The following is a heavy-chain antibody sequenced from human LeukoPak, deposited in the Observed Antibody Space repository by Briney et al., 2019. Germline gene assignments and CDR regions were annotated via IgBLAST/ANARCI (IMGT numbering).Heavy chain of an antibody. CDR1: GFTLSSCS. CDR3: ARGVAYLILTGYFDY. J-gene: IGHJ4*02. CDR2: MRRRRSYI. D-gene: IGHD3-9*01. V-gene: IGHV3-21*01. Sequence: GGSVRLLCAASGFTLSSCSMKCVREARGRGLEGVSSMRRRRSYIYYADSVKGRFTISSANAKNSLYLQMNRLRAEDTAVYYSARGVAYLILTGYFDYWGQGTMVTVSS.